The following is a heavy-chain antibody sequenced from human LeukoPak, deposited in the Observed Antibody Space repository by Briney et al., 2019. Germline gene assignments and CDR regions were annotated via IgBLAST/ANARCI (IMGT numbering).Heavy chain of an antibody. CDR3: AKGFGIWNGYYDYYYGLDV. V-gene: IGHV3-23*01. CDR1: GFTFRNYA. J-gene: IGHJ6*02. CDR2: VSGSGSST. D-gene: IGHD3-3*01. Sequence: GGSLRLSCAAYGFTFRNYAMSWVRQAPGKGLEWVSAVSGSGSSTYYADSVKGRFTISRDNSKNTLYLQLNSLRAEDTAVYYCAKGFGIWNGYYDYYYGLDVWGQGTTVTVSS.